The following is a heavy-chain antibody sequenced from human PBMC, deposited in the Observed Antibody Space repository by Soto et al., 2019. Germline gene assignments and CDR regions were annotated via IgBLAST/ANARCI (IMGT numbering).Heavy chain of an antibody. Sequence: GGSLRLSCAGSGFTFSTSVMHWVRQAPGKGLEWLSFICNDGSDISYGDSVRGRFTISRDNSKNTLYLEMDNVREEDTAVYFCARDGPDTACSYFLYXWGQGTLFTVSX. CDR3: ARDGPDTACSYFLYX. J-gene: IGHJ4*02. D-gene: IGHD2-21*02. CDR2: ICNDGSDI. CDR1: GFTFSTSV. V-gene: IGHV3-30*02.